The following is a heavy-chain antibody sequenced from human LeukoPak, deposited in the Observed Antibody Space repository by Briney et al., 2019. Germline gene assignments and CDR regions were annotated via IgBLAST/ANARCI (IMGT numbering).Heavy chain of an antibody. V-gene: IGHV3-48*01. CDR1: GFTFSSYS. CDR2: LSGSSSTI. J-gene: IGHJ4*02. CDR3: ARGLYNTSSRPDFDY. Sequence: GGSLRLSCAASGFTFSSYSMNWVRQAPGKGLEWISYLSGSSSTIYYADSVKGRFTISRDNAKNSLYLQMNSLRVEDTAGYYCARGLYNTSSRPDFDYWGQGRMVTVCS. D-gene: IGHD1-1*01.